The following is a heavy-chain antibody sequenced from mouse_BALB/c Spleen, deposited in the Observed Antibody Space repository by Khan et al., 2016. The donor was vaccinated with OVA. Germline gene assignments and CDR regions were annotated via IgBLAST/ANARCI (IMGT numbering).Heavy chain of an antibody. CDR2: IAPGSGSD. D-gene: IGHD1-1*01. CDR1: GYTFTSYW. V-gene: IGHV1S41*01. CDR3: ARSNYYGRSLYAMDY. Sequence: DLVKPGASVKLSCKASGYTFTSYWINWIKQRPGQGLEWIGQIAPGSGSDYYNEMFKGKATLTVDTSSSTAYIQLSSLSSEDSAVYFCARSNYYGRSLYAMDYWGQGTSVTVSS. J-gene: IGHJ4*01.